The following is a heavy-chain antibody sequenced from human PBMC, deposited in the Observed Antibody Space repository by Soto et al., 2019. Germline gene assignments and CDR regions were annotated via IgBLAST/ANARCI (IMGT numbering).Heavy chain of an antibody. Sequence: QVQLVESGGGVVQPGRSLRLSCAASGFTFRNYGMHWVRQAPAKGLEWVALVWYDGGNKNYVDSVKGRFTTSIDNYKNTLYLQMNSLTDEDTAVYYCVRAAGYSGNDYVYYYGIYVWGPGTTVTVSS. CDR2: VWYDGGNK. CDR1: GFTFRNYG. J-gene: IGHJ6*02. CDR3: VRAAGYSGNDYVYYYGIYV. V-gene: IGHV3-33*01. D-gene: IGHD5-12*01.